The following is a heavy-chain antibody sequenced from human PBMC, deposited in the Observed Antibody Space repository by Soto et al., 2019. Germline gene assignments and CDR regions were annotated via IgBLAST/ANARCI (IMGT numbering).Heavy chain of an antibody. V-gene: IGHV3-15*01. CDR3: TTDGATILCDP. J-gene: IGHJ5*02. Sequence: EVQLVESGGGLVKPGESLRLSCAASGFTFSNAWMSWVRQAPGKGLEWVGRIKTKADAETTDYAAPVKGRFTISRDDSKNTLYLQMNSLKTEDTALYYCTTDGATILCDPWGQGALVTVSS. D-gene: IGHD1-26*01. CDR2: IKTKADAETT. CDR1: GFTFSNAW.